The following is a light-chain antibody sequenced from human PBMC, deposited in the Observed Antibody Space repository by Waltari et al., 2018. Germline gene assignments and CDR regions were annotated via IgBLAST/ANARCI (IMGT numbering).Light chain of an antibody. CDR2: RVS. CDR1: QSLVHSDGNTH. Sequence: DVVMTQSPLSLPVTLGQAASISCKSSQSLVHSDGNTHLNWFLQRPGQSPRRLIYRVSKRDSGVPDRFSGSGSGTDFTLKISRVEAEDVGVYFCMQARQTPWTFGQGTKVEIK. V-gene: IGKV2-30*02. CDR3: MQARQTPWT. J-gene: IGKJ1*01.